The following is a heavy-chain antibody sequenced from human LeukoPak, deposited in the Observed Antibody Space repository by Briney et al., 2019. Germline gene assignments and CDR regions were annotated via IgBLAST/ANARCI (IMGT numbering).Heavy chain of an antibody. CDR3: ARRSAAGSLDY. V-gene: IGHV3-11*01. D-gene: IGHD6-13*01. CDR1: GFIFSDYY. J-gene: IGHJ4*02. Sequence: SGGSLRLSCAASGFIFSDYYMSWIRQAPGKGLEWISYISSSGSTIYYADSVKDRFTISRDNAKNSLYLQMNSLRAEDTAVYYCARRSAAGSLDYWGQGTLVTVSS. CDR2: ISSSGSTI.